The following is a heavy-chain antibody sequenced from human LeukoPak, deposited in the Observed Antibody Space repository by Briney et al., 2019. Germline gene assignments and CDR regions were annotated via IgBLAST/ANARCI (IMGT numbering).Heavy chain of an antibody. V-gene: IGHV4-34*01. Sequence: PSETLSLTCAVYGGSFSGYYWSWIRQPPGKGLEWIGEINHSGSTNYNPSLKSRVTISVDTSKNQFSLKLSSVTDADTAVYYCARKIAVAGPAEYFQHWGQGTLVTVSS. D-gene: IGHD6-19*01. CDR2: INHSGST. CDR3: ARKIAVAGPAEYFQH. J-gene: IGHJ1*01. CDR1: GGSFSGYY.